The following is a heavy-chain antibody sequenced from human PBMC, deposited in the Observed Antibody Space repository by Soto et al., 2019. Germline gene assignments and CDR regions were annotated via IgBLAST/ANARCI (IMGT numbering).Heavy chain of an antibody. D-gene: IGHD6-13*01. CDR3: ARGGGIPKRWFDP. Sequence: PSETLSLTCTVSGGSISSGGYYWSWIRQHPGKGLEWIGYIYYSGSTYYNPSLKSRVTISVDTSKSQFSLKLSSVTAADTAVYYCARGGGIPKRWFDPWGQGTLVTVSS. CDR1: GGSISSGGYY. J-gene: IGHJ5*02. CDR2: IYYSGST. V-gene: IGHV4-31*03.